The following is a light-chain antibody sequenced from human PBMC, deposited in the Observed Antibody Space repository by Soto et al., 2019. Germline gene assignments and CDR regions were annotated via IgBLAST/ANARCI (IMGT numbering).Light chain of an antibody. V-gene: IGKV3-20*01. CDR3: QQYGCSPPSWT. CDR2: TAS. J-gene: IGKJ1*01. CDR1: QSVSSSY. Sequence: ETVLTQSPGTLSLSPGERATLSCRASQSVSSSYFAWYQQQPGQAPRLLIYTASSRATGIPDRFSGSGSGTDFTLAISRLEPEDFAVYYCQQYGCSPPSWTFGQGTKVEIK.